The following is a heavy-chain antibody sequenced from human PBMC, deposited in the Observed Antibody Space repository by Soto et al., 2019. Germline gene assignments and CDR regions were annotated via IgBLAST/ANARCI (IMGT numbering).Heavy chain of an antibody. CDR1: GGTFSSYR. J-gene: IGHJ4*02. CDR2: IVPIYRTA. CDR3: VRNAEEKHSRS. V-gene: IGHV1-69*13. D-gene: IGHD6-13*01. Sequence: ASVKVSCKASGGTFSSYRINWVRQAPGQGLEWVGGIVPIYRTADYAQKFQGRVTITADESARTSYMERRSLKSQDTAVYYCVRNAEEKHSRSWGQGPLVTVSS.